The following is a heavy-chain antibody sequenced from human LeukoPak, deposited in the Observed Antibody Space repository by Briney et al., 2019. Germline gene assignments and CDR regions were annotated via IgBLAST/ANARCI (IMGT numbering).Heavy chain of an antibody. CDR1: GYTFTNYG. CDR3: ARDFTIFGVVMGDYFDY. V-gene: IGHV1-18*01. Sequence: ASVKVSCKASGYTFTNYGISWVRQAPGQGLEWMGWISAYNGNTNYAQKLQGRVTMTTDTSTSTAYMELRSLRSDDTAVYYCARDFTIFGVVMGDYFDYWGQGTLVTVSS. D-gene: IGHD3-3*01. J-gene: IGHJ4*02. CDR2: ISAYNGNT.